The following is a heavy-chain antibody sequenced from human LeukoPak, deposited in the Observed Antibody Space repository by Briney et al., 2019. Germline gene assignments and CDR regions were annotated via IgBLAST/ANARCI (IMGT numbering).Heavy chain of an antibody. D-gene: IGHD3-10*01. CDR2: INHSGST. CDR3: AREHGSGTSDY. CDR1: GGSFSGYY. J-gene: IGHJ4*02. Sequence: SETLSLTCAVYGGSFSGYYWSWIRQPPGKGLEWIGEINHSGSTYYNPSLKSRVTISVDTSKNQFSLKLSSVTAADTAVYYCAREHGSGTSDYWGQGTLVTVSS. V-gene: IGHV4-34*09.